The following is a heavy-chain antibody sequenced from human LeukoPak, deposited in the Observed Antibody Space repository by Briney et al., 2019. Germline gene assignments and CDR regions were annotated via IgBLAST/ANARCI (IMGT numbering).Heavy chain of an antibody. D-gene: IGHD1-14*01. CDR3: ARIPQVVPVSYYFDY. CDR2: IYYSGST. V-gene: IGHV4-39*07. CDR1: GGSISSSSYY. J-gene: IGHJ4*02. Sequence: SETLSLTCTVSGGSISSSSYYWGWIRQPPGKGLEWIGSIYYSGSTYYNPSLKSRVTISVDTSKNQFSLKVSSVAAADTAVYYCARIPQVVPVSYYFDYWGQGTLVTVSS.